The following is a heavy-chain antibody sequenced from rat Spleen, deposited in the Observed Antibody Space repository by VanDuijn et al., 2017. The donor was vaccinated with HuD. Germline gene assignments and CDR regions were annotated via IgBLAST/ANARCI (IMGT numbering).Heavy chain of an antibody. J-gene: IGHJ2*01. Sequence: EVLLVESGGGLVQPGRSLKLSCAASGFSFSNHYMAWVRQTPKKGLEWVATISTTGTNTFYPDSVKGRFTISRDNAKSTLYLQMDSLRSDDTATYYCATWDYGSYWGQGVMVTVSS. D-gene: IGHD1-3*01. CDR3: ATWDYGSY. V-gene: IGHV5-25*01. CDR1: GFSFSNHY. CDR2: ISTTGTNT.